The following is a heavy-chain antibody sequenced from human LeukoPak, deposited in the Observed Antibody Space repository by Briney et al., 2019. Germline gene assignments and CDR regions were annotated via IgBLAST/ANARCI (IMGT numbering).Heavy chain of an antibody. CDR3: AKDIEGAQWLASFDY. CDR1: GFTFDDYA. V-gene: IGHV3-9*01. J-gene: IGHJ4*02. Sequence: GGSLRLSCAASGFTFDDYAMHWVRQAPGKGLEWVSGISWNSGSIGYADSVKGRFTISRDNAKNSLYLQMNSLRAEDTALYYCAKDIEGAQWLASFDYWGQGTLVTISS. CDR2: ISWNSGSI. D-gene: IGHD6-19*01.